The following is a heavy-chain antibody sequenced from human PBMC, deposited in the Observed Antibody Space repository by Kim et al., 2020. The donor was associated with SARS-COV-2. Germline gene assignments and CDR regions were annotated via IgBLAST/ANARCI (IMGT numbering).Heavy chain of an antibody. D-gene: IGHD6-19*01. J-gene: IGHJ4*02. Sequence: SIKGRFTIPRDNSKSTLYLQMNRLRAEDTAVYYCAKDAKDGSGWYLPFDYWGQGTLVTVSS. V-gene: IGHV3-23*01. CDR3: AKDAKDGSGWYLPFDY.